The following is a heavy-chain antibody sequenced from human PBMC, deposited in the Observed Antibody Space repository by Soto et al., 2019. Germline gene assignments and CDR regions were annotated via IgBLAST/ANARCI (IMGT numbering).Heavy chain of an antibody. Sequence: LRLSCAASGFTFSDYYMSWIRQAPGKGLEWVSYISSSGSTIYYADSVKGRFTISRDNAKNSLYLQMNSLRAEDTAVYYCASESSSWFETYYFDYWGQGTLVTVSS. CDR1: GFTFSDYY. V-gene: IGHV3-11*01. CDR2: ISSSGSTI. J-gene: IGHJ4*02. D-gene: IGHD6-13*01. CDR3: ASESSSWFETYYFDY.